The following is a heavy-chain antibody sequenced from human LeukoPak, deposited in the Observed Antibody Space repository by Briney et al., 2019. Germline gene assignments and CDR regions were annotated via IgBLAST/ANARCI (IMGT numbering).Heavy chain of an antibody. CDR1: GFTFSNYW. Sequence: GGSLRLSCAASGFTFSNYWMSWVRQAPGGGPEWVANIKEDGSEKYYMDSVKGRFTISRDNAKNSLYLEMNSLRAEDTAVYYCARDPVNSGYYYAHWGQGTLVTVSS. D-gene: IGHD3-22*01. CDR2: IKEDGSEK. CDR3: ARDPVNSGYYYAH. J-gene: IGHJ4*02. V-gene: IGHV3-7*01.